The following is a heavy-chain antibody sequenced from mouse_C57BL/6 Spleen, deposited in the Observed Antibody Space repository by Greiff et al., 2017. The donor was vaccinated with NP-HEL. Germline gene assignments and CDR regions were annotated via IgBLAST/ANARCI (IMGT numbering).Heavy chain of an antibody. CDR3: ARSGITTDYYSMDY. J-gene: IGHJ4*01. D-gene: IGHD2-4*01. Sequence: QVQLQQSGAELARPGASVKLSCKASGYTFTSYGISWVQQRTGQGLEWIGKIYPRSGNTYYNEKFKGKATLTADKSSSIAYMELRSLTSEGSAVYFCARSGITTDYYSMDYWGQGTSVTVSS. V-gene: IGHV1-81*01. CDR1: GYTFTSYG. CDR2: IYPRSGNT.